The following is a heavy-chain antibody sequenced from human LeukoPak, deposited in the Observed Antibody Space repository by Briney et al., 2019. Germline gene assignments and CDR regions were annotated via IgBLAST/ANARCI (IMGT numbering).Heavy chain of an antibody. CDR1: GGSISSYY. CDR2: IYYSGST. V-gene: IGHV4-59*01. CDR3: AREGYGLNYYYYYYMDV. D-gene: IGHD5-18*01. Sequence: SETLSLTCTVSGGSISSYYWSWIRQPPGKGLEWIGYIYYSGSTNYNPSLKSRVTISVDTSKNQFSLKLSSVTAADTAVYYCAREGYGLNYYYYYYMDVWGKGTTVTISS. J-gene: IGHJ6*03.